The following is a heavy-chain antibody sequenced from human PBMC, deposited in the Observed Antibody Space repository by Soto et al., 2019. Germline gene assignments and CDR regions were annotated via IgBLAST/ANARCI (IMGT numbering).Heavy chain of an antibody. V-gene: IGHV3-53*01. J-gene: IGHJ5*02. CDR3: ARQGAPWYCSGGSCYSSWFDP. CDR1: GFTVSSNY. CDR2: IYSGGST. Sequence: GGSLRLSCAASGFTVSSNYMSWVRQAPGKGLEWVSVIYSGGSTYYADSVKGRFTISRDNSKNTLYLQMNSLRAEDTAVYYCARQGAPWYCSGGSCYSSWFDPWGQGTLVTVSS. D-gene: IGHD2-15*01.